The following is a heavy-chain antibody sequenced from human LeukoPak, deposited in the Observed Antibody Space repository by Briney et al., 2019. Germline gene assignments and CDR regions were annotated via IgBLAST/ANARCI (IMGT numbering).Heavy chain of an antibody. CDR3: ARRGDGYNYRFDP. CDR2: IYPGDSDS. V-gene: IGHV5-51*01. Sequence: LSISGNGSRERCTGCWIIWVGHMSVKSIEWMGIIYPGDSDSRYSPSFQGRVTISVDKSISTAYLQWSSLQASDTAMYYCARRGDGYNYRFDPWGQGTLVTVSS. J-gene: IGHJ5*02. CDR1: RERCTGCW. D-gene: IGHD5-12*01.